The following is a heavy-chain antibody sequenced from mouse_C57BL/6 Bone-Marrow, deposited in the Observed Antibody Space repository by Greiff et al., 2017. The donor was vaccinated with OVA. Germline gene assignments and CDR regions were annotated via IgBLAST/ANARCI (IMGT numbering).Heavy chain of an antibody. J-gene: IGHJ3*01. Sequence: EVKLVESGGGLVQPGGSMKLSCVASGFTFSNYWMNWVRQSPEKGLEWVAQIRLKSDNYATHYAESVKGRFTISRDDAKSSVYLQRNNLRAEDTGIYYCTVNGKRAWFAYWGQGTLVTVSA. D-gene: IGHD2-1*01. CDR2: IRLKSDNYAT. V-gene: IGHV6-3*01. CDR3: TVNGKRAWFAY. CDR1: GFTFSNYW.